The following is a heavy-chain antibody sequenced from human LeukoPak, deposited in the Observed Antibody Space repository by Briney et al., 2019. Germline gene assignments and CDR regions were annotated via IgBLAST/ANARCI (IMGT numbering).Heavy chain of an antibody. V-gene: IGHV3-30*18. D-gene: IGHD6-19*01. CDR2: ISYDGSNE. Sequence: GGSLRLSCAASGFTFSGYGMHWVRQAPGKGLEWVAVISYDGSNEYYADSVKGRFIISRDNSKNTLYVQMNSLRAEDTAVYYCAKYLAHSSGWLLDAFDIWGQGTMVTVSS. CDR1: GFTFSGYG. CDR3: AKYLAHSSGWLLDAFDI. J-gene: IGHJ3*02.